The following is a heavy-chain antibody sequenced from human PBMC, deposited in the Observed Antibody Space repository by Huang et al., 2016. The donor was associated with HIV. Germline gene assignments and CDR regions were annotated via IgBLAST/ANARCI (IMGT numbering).Heavy chain of an antibody. V-gene: IGHV3-53*01. CDR2: IYHGGKA. J-gene: IGHJ5*02. D-gene: IGHD5-18*01. Sequence: EVPLVESGGGLVQPGGSLRLSCAASGFTVNSNYMTWVRQAPGKGLEWVSLIYHGGKAHYADSVKGRCTNSGDISQNTVFLQMSSLGVEDTAVYYCARGRYGTPNAWGQGTLVTVSS. CDR3: ARGRYGTPNA. CDR1: GFTVNSNY.